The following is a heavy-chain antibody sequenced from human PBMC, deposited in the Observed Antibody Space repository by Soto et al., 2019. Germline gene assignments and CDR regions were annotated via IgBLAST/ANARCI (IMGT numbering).Heavy chain of an antibody. J-gene: IGHJ4*02. Sequence: QVQLVQSGAELKKPGASVKVSCKASGYTFTDFYIHWVRQAPGQGLEWMGWINPKSGDTNYAQNFQGWVSMTRDRSINTAYMELRRLTSDDTAVFYCATSRGFGDGTEVYYLDYWGQGTLVTVSP. V-gene: IGHV1-2*04. CDR2: INPKSGDT. CDR1: GYTFTDFY. CDR3: ATSRGFGDGTEVYYLDY. D-gene: IGHD3-16*01.